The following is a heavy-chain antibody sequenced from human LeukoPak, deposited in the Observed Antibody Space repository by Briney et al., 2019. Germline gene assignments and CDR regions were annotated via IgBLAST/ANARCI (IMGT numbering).Heavy chain of an antibody. V-gene: IGHV3-7*01. CDR2: IKQDGSEK. CDR3: ARDPNAMVTSLFDY. J-gene: IGHJ4*02. D-gene: IGHD5-18*01. Sequence: GGSLRLSCAASGFTFSSYWMSWVRQAPGKGLEWVANIKQDGSEKYYVDSVKGRFTISRDNAKNSLYLQMNSLRAEDTAVYYCARDPNAMVTSLFDYWGQGTLVTVSS. CDR1: GFTFSSYW.